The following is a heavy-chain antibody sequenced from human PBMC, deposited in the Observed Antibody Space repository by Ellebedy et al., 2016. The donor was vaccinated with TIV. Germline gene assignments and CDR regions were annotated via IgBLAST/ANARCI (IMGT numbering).Heavy chain of an antibody. V-gene: IGHV4-59*01. J-gene: IGHJ5*02. Sequence: MPSETLSLTCSVSGGSTNGYNWNWIRQSPGKGLERNGSINSETTNYNPSLKSRVTVSVERSKNQLSLRLSSVTAADTAVYYCARARFVTNNWFDPWGQGTLVTVSS. D-gene: IGHD3-3*01. CDR1: GGSTNGYN. CDR2: INSETT. CDR3: ARARFVTNNWFDP.